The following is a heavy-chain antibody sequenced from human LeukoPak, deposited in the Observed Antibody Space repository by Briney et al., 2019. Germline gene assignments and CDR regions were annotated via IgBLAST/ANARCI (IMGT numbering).Heavy chain of an antibody. J-gene: IGHJ4*02. Sequence: GGSLRLSCEASGFTFSHYDMTWVRQAPEKGLEWVSTVVGGGGRTYYADSVKGRFTISRDNSKNTLYLQMNSLRAEDTAVYYCAKNYGGDWGPIDYWGQGTLVTVSS. CDR2: VVGGGGRT. D-gene: IGHD2-21*02. V-gene: IGHV3-23*01. CDR3: AKNYGGDWGPIDY. CDR1: GFTFSHYD.